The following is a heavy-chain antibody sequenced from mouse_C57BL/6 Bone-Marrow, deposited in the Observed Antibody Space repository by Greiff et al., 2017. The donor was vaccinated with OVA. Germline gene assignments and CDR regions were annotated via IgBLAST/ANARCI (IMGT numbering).Heavy chain of an antibody. CDR2: IDPENGDT. CDR1: GFNIKDDY. J-gene: IGHJ1*03. D-gene: IGHD1-1*01. CDR3: TGYYGSSFYWYFDV. Sequence: VQLKESGAELVRPGASVKLSCTASGFNIKDDYMHWVKQRPEQGLEWIGWIDPENGDTEYASKFQGKANITADTSSNTAYLQLSSLTSEDTAVYYCTGYYGSSFYWYFDVWGTGTTVTVSS. V-gene: IGHV14-4*01.